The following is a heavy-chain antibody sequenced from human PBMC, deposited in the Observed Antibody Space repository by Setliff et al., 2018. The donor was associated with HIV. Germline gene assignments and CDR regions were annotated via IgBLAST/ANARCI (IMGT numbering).Heavy chain of an antibody. J-gene: IGHJ5*02. CDR1: GYTFINYG. Sequence: ASVKVSCKASGYTFINYGINWLRQAPGQGLEWVGWINPYNGNTKYGQKFQGTVTTTRDTTTSTAYLELRRLRSDDTAVYFCARGGPARVALLYWFDPWGQGTLVTVSS. CDR3: ARGGPARVALLYWFDP. CDR2: INPYNGNT. D-gene: IGHD2-21*01. V-gene: IGHV1-18*01.